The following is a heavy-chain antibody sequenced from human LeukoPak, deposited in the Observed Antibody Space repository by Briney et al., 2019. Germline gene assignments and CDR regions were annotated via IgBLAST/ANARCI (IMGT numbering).Heavy chain of an antibody. Sequence: PGGSLRLSCAASGFTFSSYAMSWVRQAPGKGLEWVSAISGSGGSTYYADSVKGRFTISRGNSKNTLYLQMNSLRAEDTAVYYCAGYSGSYYPWGPYYYYGMDVWGQGTTVTVSS. V-gene: IGHV3-23*01. CDR1: GFTFSSYA. J-gene: IGHJ6*02. D-gene: IGHD3-10*01. CDR2: ISGSGGST. CDR3: AGYSGSYYPWGPYYYYGMDV.